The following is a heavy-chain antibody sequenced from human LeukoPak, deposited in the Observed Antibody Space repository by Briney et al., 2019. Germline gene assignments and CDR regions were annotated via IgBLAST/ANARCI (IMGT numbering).Heavy chain of an antibody. V-gene: IGHV4-59*08. CDR2: IYYSGTA. D-gene: IGHD6-19*01. Sequence: TLCLTCTVSGGSISSYYWSWIRQPPGKGLEWIGYIYYSGTAHYHPSLKSRVTISLDTSKTQFSLRLSSVTAADTAIYYCARHFSKGWSDKWGQGSLVSVS. J-gene: IGHJ4*02. CDR1: GGSISSYY. CDR3: ARHFSKGWSDK.